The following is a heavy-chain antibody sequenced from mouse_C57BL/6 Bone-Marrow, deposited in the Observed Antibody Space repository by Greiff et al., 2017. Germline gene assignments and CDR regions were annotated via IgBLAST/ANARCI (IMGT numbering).Heavy chain of an antibody. J-gene: IGHJ3*01. CDR1: GYTFTSYW. V-gene: IGHV1-59*01. Sequence: QVQLQQPGAELVRPGTSVKLSCKASGYTFTSYWMHWVKQRPGQGLEWIGVIDPSDSYTNYNQKFKGKATLTVDTSSSTAYMQLRSLTSEDSAVDYCARGGYYYGSSFAYWGQGTLVTVSA. CDR3: ARGGYYYGSSFAY. D-gene: IGHD1-1*01. CDR2: IDPSDSYT.